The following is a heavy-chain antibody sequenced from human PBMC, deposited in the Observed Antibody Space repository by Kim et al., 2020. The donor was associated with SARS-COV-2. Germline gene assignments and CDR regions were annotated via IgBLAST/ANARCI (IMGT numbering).Heavy chain of an antibody. CDR2: SSAYNGKT. V-gene: IGHV1-18*04. D-gene: IGHD2-2*01. J-gene: IGHJ6*02. CDR3: AREHCSSTSCYYYYYGMDV. Sequence: ASVKVSCKASGYTFTSYGISWVRQAPGQGLEWMGWSSAYNGKTNYAQKLQGRGTMTTDTSMSKAYMELRSLRSDDTAVYYCAREHCSSTSCYYYYYGMDVWGPKTPGTVSS. CDR1: GYTFTSYG.